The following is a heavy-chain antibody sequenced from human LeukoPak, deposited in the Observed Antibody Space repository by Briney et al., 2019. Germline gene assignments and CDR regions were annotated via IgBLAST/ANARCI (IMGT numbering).Heavy chain of an antibody. CDR1: GFTFSSYA. D-gene: IGHD3-10*01. CDR2: ISGSGGST. V-gene: IGHV3-23*01. Sequence: GGSLRLSCAASGFTFSSYAMRWVRQAPGKGLEWVSAISGSGGSTYYADSVKGRFTISRDNSKNTLYLQMNSLRAEDTAVYFCAKAGRGVGIDPWGQGTLVTVSS. CDR3: AKAGRGVGIDP. J-gene: IGHJ5*02.